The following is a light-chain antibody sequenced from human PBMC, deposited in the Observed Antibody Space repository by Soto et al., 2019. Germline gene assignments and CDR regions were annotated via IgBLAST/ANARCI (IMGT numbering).Light chain of an antibody. Sequence: QSVLTQPPSASGSPGQSVTISCTGAGSDVGGYNYVSWYQQHPGKAPKLMIFDVSRRPSGVPDRFSGSKSGNTASLTVSGLQAEDEADYYCSSYAGSHYVFGTGTKLTVL. CDR3: SSYAGSHYV. CDR2: DVS. V-gene: IGLV2-8*01. CDR1: GSDVGGYNY. J-gene: IGLJ1*01.